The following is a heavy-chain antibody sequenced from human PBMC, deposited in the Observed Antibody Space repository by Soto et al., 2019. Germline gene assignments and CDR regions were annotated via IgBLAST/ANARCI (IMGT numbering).Heavy chain of an antibody. J-gene: IGHJ4*02. V-gene: IGHV3-23*01. CDR3: TRHSSSWYFNEYYFDY. D-gene: IGHD6-13*01. CDR1: GFTFSSYA. CDR2: ISGSGGST. Sequence: GGSLRLSCAASGFTFSSYAMSWVRQAPGKGLEWVSAISGSGGSTYYADSVKGRFTISRDDSKNTAYLQMNSLKTEDTAVYYCTRHSSSWYFNEYYFDYWGQGTLVTVSS.